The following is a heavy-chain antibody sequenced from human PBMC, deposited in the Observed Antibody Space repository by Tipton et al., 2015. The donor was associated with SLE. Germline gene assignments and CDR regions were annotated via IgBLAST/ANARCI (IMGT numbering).Heavy chain of an antibody. CDR2: AHYSGIT. CDR3: ARQSHDVPHTAAFDY. Sequence: TLSLTCTVSGGSINSYYWGWIRQPPGKGLEWIGSAHYSGITYYNPSLKSRVTISVDTSKNQLSPRLSSVTAADTAVYYCARQSHDVPHTAAFDYWGQGTLVTVSS. J-gene: IGHJ4*02. D-gene: IGHD1-1*01. CDR1: GGSINSYY. V-gene: IGHV4-39*07.